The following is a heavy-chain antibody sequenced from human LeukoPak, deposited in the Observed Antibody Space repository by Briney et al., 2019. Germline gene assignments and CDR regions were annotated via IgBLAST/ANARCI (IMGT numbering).Heavy chain of an antibody. Sequence: GGSLRLSCAASGFTFSSYAMHWVRQAPGKGLEWVAVISYDGSNKYYADSVKGRFTISRDNSKNTLYLQMNSLRAEDTAVYYCARDTGFWSGYFVNWGQGTLVTVSS. V-gene: IGHV3-30*04. CDR3: ARDTGFWSGYFVN. D-gene: IGHD3-3*01. CDR2: ISYDGSNK. CDR1: GFTFSSYA. J-gene: IGHJ4*02.